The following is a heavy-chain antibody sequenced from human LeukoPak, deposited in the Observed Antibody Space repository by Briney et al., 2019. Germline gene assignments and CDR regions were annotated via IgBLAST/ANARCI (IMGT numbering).Heavy chain of an antibody. CDR1: GFSFSNYA. CDR3: AELGITMIGGV. D-gene: IGHD3-10*02. V-gene: IGHV3-48*01. Sequence: GGSLRLSCAASGFSFSNYAIHWVRQAPGKGLEWVSYISSSSSTIYYADSVKGRFTISRDNAKNSLYLQMNSLRAEDTAVYYCAELGITMIGGVWGKGTTVTISS. CDR2: ISSSSSTI. J-gene: IGHJ6*04.